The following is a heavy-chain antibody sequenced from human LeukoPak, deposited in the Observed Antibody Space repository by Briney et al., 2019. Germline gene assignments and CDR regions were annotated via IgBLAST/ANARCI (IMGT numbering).Heavy chain of an antibody. D-gene: IGHD6-19*01. V-gene: IGHV4-59*01. CDR1: GGSISSYY. Sequence: TSETLSLTCTVSGGSISSYYWSCIRQPPGKGLEWIGYIYYSGSTNYNPSLKSRVTISVDTSKNQFSLKLSSVTAADTAVYYCARDSSGWYSAWGQGTLVTVSS. CDR3: ARDSSGWYSA. J-gene: IGHJ5*02. CDR2: IYYSGST.